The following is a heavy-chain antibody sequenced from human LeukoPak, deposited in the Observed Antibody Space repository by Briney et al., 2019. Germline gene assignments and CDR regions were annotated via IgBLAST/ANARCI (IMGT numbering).Heavy chain of an antibody. CDR2: IRYDGSNK. Sequence: QPGGSLRLSCAASGFTFSSYGMHWVRQAPGKGLEWVAFIRYDGSNKYYADSVKGRFTISRDNSKNTLYVQMNSLRAEDTAVYYCARESYCSGGSCYSGRAFDIWGQGTMVTVSS. J-gene: IGHJ3*02. CDR1: GFTFSSYG. V-gene: IGHV3-30*02. CDR3: ARESYCSGGSCYSGRAFDI. D-gene: IGHD2-15*01.